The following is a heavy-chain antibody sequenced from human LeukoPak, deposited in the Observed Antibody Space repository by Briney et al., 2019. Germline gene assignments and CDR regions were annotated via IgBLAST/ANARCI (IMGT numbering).Heavy chain of an antibody. CDR3: AELGITMIGGV. J-gene: IGHJ6*04. CDR1: GFIFSSYE. CDR2: ISSSGSTI. V-gene: IGHV3-48*03. Sequence: GGPLRLSCAASGFIFSSYEMNWVRQAPGKGLEWVSYISSSGSTIYYADSVKGRFTISRDNAKNALYLQMNSLRADDTAVYYCAELGITMIGGVWGKGTTVTISS. D-gene: IGHD3-10*02.